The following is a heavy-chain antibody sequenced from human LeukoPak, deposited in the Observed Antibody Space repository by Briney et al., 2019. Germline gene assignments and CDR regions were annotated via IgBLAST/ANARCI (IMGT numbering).Heavy chain of an antibody. V-gene: IGHV3-21*01. J-gene: IGHJ3*02. Sequence: GGSLRLSCAASGFTFSSYSMNWVRQAPGKGLEWVSSISSSSSYIYYADSVKGRFTISRDNAKNSQYLQMNSLRAEDTAVYYCARDGSVVVITLDAFDIWGQGTMVTVSS. CDR2: ISSSSSYI. D-gene: IGHD3-22*01. CDR3: ARDGSVVVITLDAFDI. CDR1: GFTFSSYS.